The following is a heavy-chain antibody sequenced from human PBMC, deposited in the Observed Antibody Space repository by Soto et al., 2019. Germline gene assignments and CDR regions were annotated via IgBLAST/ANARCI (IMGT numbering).Heavy chain of an antibody. CDR3: ARVRCSSTSCWRFDY. Sequence: ASVKVSCKASGYTFTSYAMHWVRQAPGQRLEWMGWINAGNGNTKYSQKFQGRVTITRDTSASTAYMELSSLRSEDTAVYYCARVRCSSTSCWRFDYWGQGTLVTVSS. J-gene: IGHJ4*02. V-gene: IGHV1-3*01. CDR2: INAGNGNT. CDR1: GYTFTSYA. D-gene: IGHD2-2*01.